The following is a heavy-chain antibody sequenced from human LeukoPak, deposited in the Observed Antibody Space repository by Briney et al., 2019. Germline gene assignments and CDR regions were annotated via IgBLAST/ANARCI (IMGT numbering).Heavy chain of an antibody. V-gene: IGHV3-74*01. CDR1: GFTFSSSG. Sequence: GRSLRLSCAASGFTFSSSGMHWVRQAPGKGLVWVSRINGDGGSRNYADSVKGRFTISRDNAKNTLYLQMNSLRAEDTAVYYCASASSHRIAAGGDYWGQGTLVTVSS. J-gene: IGHJ4*02. CDR3: ASASSHRIAAGGDY. CDR2: INGDGGSR. D-gene: IGHD6-13*01.